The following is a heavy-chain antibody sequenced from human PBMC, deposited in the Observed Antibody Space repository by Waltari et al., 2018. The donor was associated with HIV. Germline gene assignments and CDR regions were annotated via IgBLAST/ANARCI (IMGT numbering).Heavy chain of an antibody. CDR1: GFTFRDYE. V-gene: IGHV3-48*03. J-gene: IGHJ6*02. CDR3: VRDRRTQQDHGDYIKYSYYGMDV. Sequence: EVRLVESGGGSVEPGGSLRPSGAASGFTFRDYEMNWVRQAPGKGLEWISYMTASGRTVSYADFLKGRLTISRDNAKTSLFLQMTNLTDGDTALYYCVRDRRTQQDHGDYIKYSYYGMDVWGQGAAVTVSS. D-gene: IGHD4-17*01. CDR2: MTASGRTV.